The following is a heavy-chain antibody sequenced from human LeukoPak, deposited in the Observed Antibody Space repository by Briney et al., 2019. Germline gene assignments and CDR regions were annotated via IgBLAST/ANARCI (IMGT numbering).Heavy chain of an antibody. Sequence: GASVKVSCKTSGGNFVTYATNWVRQAPGQGLEWMGRIIPAIARTDYTYNLQDRLTITADDSATTAYMELSNLRPEDTAMYYCTRVGDSSLVSDAFDVWGQGTMVTVSS. CDR2: IIPAIART. V-gene: IGHV1-69*11. D-gene: IGHD2-21*01. J-gene: IGHJ3*01. CDR1: GGNFVTYA. CDR3: TRVGDSSLVSDAFDV.